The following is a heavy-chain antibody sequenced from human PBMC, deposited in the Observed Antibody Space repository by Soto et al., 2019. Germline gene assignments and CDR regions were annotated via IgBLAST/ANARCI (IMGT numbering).Heavy chain of an antibody. J-gene: IGHJ4*02. V-gene: IGHV4-31*03. Sequence: QVQLQESGPGLVKPSQTLSLTCTVSGGSISSGDYYWSWIRQHPGKGLEWIGYIYYSGSTYYNPSLKSRVTISVDTSKNPFSLKLSSVTAADTAVYYCARAGVVGATYLDSWGQGTLVTVSS. D-gene: IGHD1-26*01. CDR1: GGSISSGDYY. CDR2: IYYSGST. CDR3: ARAGVVGATYLDS.